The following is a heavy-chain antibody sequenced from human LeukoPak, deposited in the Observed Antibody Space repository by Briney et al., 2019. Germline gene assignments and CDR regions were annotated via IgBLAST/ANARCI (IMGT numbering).Heavy chain of an antibody. CDR1: GYIFTSYW. J-gene: IGHJ6*03. CDR2: IYPGDSDT. Sequence: GESLKISCKGSGYIFTSYWIGWVRQMPGKGLEWMGIIYPGDSDTRYSPSFQGQVTISADKSISTAYLQWSSLKASDTAMYYCTRSTAYYYYYMDVWGKGTTVTVSS. D-gene: IGHD2-2*01. V-gene: IGHV5-51*01. CDR3: TRSTAYYYYYMDV.